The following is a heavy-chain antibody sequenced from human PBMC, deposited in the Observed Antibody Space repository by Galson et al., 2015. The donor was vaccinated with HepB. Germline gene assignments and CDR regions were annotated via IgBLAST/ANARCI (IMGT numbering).Heavy chain of an antibody. J-gene: IGHJ5*02. V-gene: IGHV1-18*04. CDR2: ISAYTGNT. D-gene: IGHD6-19*01. Sequence: SVKVSCKASGYTFSSYGISWVRQAPGQGLEWMGWISAYTGNTNSAQKLQGRVTMTTDTSTSTAYMELRSLRSDDTAVYYCARVSRGWPKDWFDPWGQGTLVTVSS. CDR3: ARVSRGWPKDWFDP. CDR1: GYTFSSYG.